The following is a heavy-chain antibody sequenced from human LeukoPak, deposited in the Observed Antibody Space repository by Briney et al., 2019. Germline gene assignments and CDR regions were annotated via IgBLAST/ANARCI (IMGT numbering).Heavy chain of an antibody. CDR2: ISSSSSYI. Sequence: GSLRLSCAASGFTFSSYSMNWVRQAPGKGLEWVSSISSSSSYIYYADSVKGRFTISRDNAKNSLYLQMNGLRAEDTAVYYCARDTGYSGYDCCPDAFDIWGQGTMVTVSS. D-gene: IGHD5-12*01. CDR1: GFTFSSYS. J-gene: IGHJ3*02. V-gene: IGHV3-21*01. CDR3: ARDTGYSGYDCCPDAFDI.